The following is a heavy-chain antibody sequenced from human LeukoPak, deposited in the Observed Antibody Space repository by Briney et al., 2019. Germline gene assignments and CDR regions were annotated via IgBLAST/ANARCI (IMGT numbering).Heavy chain of an antibody. D-gene: IGHD6-19*01. CDR3: ASFSSGWYWFDP. CDR1: GFTFSSYW. J-gene: IGHJ5*02. V-gene: IGHV3-74*01. CDR2: INSDGSST. Sequence: GGSLRLSCAASGFTFSSYWMHWVRQAPGKGLVWVSRINSDGSSTSYADSVKGRFTTSRDNAKNTLYLQMNSLRAEDTAVYYCASFSSGWYWFDPWGQGTLVTVSS.